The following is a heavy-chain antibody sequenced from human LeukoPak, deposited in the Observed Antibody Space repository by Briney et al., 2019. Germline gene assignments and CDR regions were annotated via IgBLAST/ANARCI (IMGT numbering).Heavy chain of an antibody. CDR2: IYYSGST. D-gene: IGHD3-10*01. CDR1: GGSISSSSYY. V-gene: IGHV4-39*02. J-gene: IGHJ6*02. Sequence: SETLSLTCTVSGGSISSSSYYWGWIRQPPGKGLEWIGSIYYSGSTYYNPSLKSRATISVDTSKNQFSLKLSSVTAADTAVYYCARDNRGPSYYYGSGLKPYYYGMDVWGQGTTVTVSS. CDR3: ARDNRGPSYYYGSGLKPYYYGMDV.